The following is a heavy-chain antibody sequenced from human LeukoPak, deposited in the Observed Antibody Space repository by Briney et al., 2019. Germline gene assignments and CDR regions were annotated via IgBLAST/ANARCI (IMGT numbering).Heavy chain of an antibody. CDR2: ISSSGSTI. J-gene: IGHJ4*02. D-gene: IGHD2-2*01. V-gene: IGHV3-11*04. CDR3: AGGRNIVVVPAASHDY. Sequence: GGSLRLSCAASGFTFSDYYMSWIRQAPGKGLEWVSYISSSGSTIYYAVSVKGRFTISRDNAKNSLYLQMNSLRAEDTAVYYCAGGRNIVVVPAASHDYWGQGTLVTVSS. CDR1: GFTFSDYY.